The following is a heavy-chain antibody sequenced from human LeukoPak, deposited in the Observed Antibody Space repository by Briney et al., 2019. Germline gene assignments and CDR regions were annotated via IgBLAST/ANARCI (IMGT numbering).Heavy chain of an antibody. V-gene: IGHV4-59*01. J-gene: IGHJ5*02. CDR1: GCTISSYY. D-gene: IGHD3-3*01. CDR2: INYSGST. Sequence: SETLSLTCTVSGCTISSYYWSWIRQPPGKGLEWIGNINYSGSTNYNPSLKSRVTISVDTSNNHFSLKLSSVTAADTAVYYCAREGGDFWSGYEYWFDPWGQGTLVTVSS. CDR3: AREGGDFWSGYEYWFDP.